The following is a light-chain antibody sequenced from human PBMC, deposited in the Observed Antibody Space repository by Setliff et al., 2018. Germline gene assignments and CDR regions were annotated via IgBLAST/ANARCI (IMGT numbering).Light chain of an antibody. Sequence: QSALAQPASVSGSPGQSITISCTGTSSDVGDYKYVSWYQQLPGKAPKLIIFEVSNRPSGIPNRFSGSKSGNTASLSISGLQAEDEADYYCCSYTSSDTGVFGTGTKAPS. CDR3: CSYTSSDTGV. J-gene: IGLJ1*01. CDR2: EVS. CDR1: SSDVGDYKY. V-gene: IGLV2-14*01.